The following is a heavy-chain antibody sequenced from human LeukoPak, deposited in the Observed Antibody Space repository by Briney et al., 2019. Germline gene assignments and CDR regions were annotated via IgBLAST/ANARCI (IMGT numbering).Heavy chain of an antibody. Sequence: PSQTLSLTCTVSGGSISSGDYYWTWIRQPPGKGLEWIGYISYSGSTYYNPSLKSRVTISLDTSKNQFSLKLSSVTAAGTAVYYCARGRPIVVVTNWYFDLWGRGTLVTVSS. V-gene: IGHV4-30-4*01. CDR3: ARGRPIVVVTNWYFDL. D-gene: IGHD3-22*01. J-gene: IGHJ2*01. CDR2: ISYSGST. CDR1: GGSISSGDYY.